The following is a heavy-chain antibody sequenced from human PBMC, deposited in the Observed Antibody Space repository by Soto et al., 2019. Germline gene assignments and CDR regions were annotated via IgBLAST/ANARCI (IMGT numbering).Heavy chain of an antibody. J-gene: IGHJ4*02. Sequence: QVQLVQSGAEVKKPGASVKVSCKASGYTLNTYGITWVRQAPGQVLEWMGWISANNDYTNYPQKLQGRVTMTTDTSTSRANMELRSLQSNDTAVYYCARGTYFDYWGQRTLVTVSS. CDR1: GYTLNTYG. CDR3: ARGTYFDY. V-gene: IGHV1-18*01. CDR2: ISANNDYT.